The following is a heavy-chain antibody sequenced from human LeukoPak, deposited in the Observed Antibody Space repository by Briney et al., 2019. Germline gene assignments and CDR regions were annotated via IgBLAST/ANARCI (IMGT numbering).Heavy chain of an antibody. V-gene: IGHV3-11*01. J-gene: IGHJ4*02. CDR2: ISSSGSTI. D-gene: IGHD4-11*01. Sequence: GGSLRLSCAASGFTFSDYYMSWIRQAPGKGLEWVSYISSSGSTIYYADSVKGRFTISRDNAKNSLYLQMNSLRAEDTAVYYCAGESYSSISFDYWGQGTLVTVSS. CDR3: AGESYSSISFDY. CDR1: GFTFSDYY.